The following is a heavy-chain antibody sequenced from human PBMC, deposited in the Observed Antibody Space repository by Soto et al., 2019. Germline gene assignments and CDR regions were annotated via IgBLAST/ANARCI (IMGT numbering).Heavy chain of an antibody. V-gene: IGHV1-18*01. D-gene: IGHD3-3*01. CDR2: ISAYNGNT. CDR1: GYTFTSYG. CDR3: ARERGERFWSGYFLDY. J-gene: IGHJ4*02. Sequence: QVQLVQSGAEVKKPGASVKVSCKASGYTFTSYGISWVRQAPGQGLEWMGWISAYNGNTNYAQKLQGRVTMTTDTSTNTADIELRSLRSDDTAVYYCARERGERFWSGYFLDYWGQGTLVTVSS.